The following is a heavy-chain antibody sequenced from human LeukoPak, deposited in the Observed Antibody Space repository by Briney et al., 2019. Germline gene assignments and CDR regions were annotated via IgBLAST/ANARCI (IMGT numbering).Heavy chain of an antibody. CDR2: ISSSGGST. CDR3: AKFVAGAGTGAIDY. CDR1: GFTFSSYG. D-gene: IGHD6-13*01. V-gene: IGHV3-23*01. Sequence: GGSLRLSCAASGFTFSSYGMSWVRQAPGKGLEWVSSISSSGGSTYYADSVRGRFAISRDNSKNTLYLQMNSLRAEDTAVYYCAKFVAGAGTGAIDYWGQGTQVTASS. J-gene: IGHJ4*02.